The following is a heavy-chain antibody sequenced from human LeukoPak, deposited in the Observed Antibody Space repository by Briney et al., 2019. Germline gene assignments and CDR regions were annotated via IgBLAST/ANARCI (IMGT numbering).Heavy chain of an antibody. CDR2: ISYDGSNK. CDR3: ARDLHEYYYDSSGYSD. CDR1: GFTFSWYG. V-gene: IGHV3-30-3*01. Sequence: GGSLRLSCVASGFTFSWYGMHWVRQAPGKGLEWVAVISYDGSNKYYADSVKGRFTISRDNSKNALYLQMNSLRADDTAVYYCARDLHEYYYDSSGYSDWGQGALVTVSS. D-gene: IGHD3-22*01. J-gene: IGHJ4*02.